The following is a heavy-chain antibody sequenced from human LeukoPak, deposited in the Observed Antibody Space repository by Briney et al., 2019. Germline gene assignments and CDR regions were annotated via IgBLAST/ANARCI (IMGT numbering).Heavy chain of an antibody. J-gene: IGHJ4*02. V-gene: IGHV4-30-2*01. CDR1: GGSISSGGYS. Sequence: PSETLSLTCAVSGGSISSGGYSWSWIRQPPGKGLEWIGYIYQSGSTYYNPSLKSRVTISVDRSKNQFSLKLSSVTAADTAVYYCARHTQGYYDSSGYDYWGQGTLVTVSS. CDR3: ARHTQGYYDSSGYDY. CDR2: IYQSGST. D-gene: IGHD3-22*01.